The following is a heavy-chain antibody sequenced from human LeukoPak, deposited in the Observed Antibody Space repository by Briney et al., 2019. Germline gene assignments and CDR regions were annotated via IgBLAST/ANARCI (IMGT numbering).Heavy chain of an antibody. Sequence: GGSLRLSCAASGLIFETYSMNWVRQAPGKGLEWVSSIGGSGSYIDYADSVKGRFTISRDNAKNSLYLQMSSLRAEDTGVYYCARGRFNGGLYLGMYFYNGLDVWGLGTTVTVSS. CDR2: IGGSGSYI. CDR1: GLIFETYS. D-gene: IGHD7-27*01. CDR3: ARGRFNGGLYLGMYFYNGLDV. V-gene: IGHV3-21*01. J-gene: IGHJ6*02.